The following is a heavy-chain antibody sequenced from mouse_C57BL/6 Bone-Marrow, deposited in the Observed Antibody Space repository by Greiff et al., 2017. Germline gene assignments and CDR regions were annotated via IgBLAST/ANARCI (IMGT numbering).Heavy chain of an antibody. CDR2: ISYSGST. Sequence: EVKLMESGPGMVKPSQSLSLTCTVTGYSITSGYDWHWIRHFPGNKLEWMGYISYSGSTNYNPSLKSRISITHDTSKNHFFLKLNSVTTEDTATYYCARAHYSNWGFAYWGQGTLVTVSA. D-gene: IGHD2-5*01. V-gene: IGHV3-1*01. CDR1: GYSITSGYD. J-gene: IGHJ3*01. CDR3: ARAHYSNWGFAY.